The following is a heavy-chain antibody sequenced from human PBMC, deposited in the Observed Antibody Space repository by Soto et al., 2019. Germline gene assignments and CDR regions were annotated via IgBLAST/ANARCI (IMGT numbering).Heavy chain of an antibody. D-gene: IGHD5-12*01. V-gene: IGHV3-23*01. CDR2: ISPKIGRT. J-gene: IGHJ5*02. CDR1: GFTFSSYG. Sequence: GGSLRLSCAASGFTFSSYGMHWVRQAPGKGLEWVSSISPKIGRTYYAGSVKGRFTISRDNFKNTLYLQMDRLRVEDTAIYYCAKGFSGYELKWFDPWGQGTLVTVSS. CDR3: AKGFSGYELKWFDP.